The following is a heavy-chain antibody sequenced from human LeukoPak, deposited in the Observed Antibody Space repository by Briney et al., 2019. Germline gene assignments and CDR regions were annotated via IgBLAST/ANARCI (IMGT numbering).Heavy chain of an antibody. V-gene: IGHV3-30-3*01. CDR2: ISYDGSNK. CDR1: GFTFSSYA. CDR3: ARGRAVADPRGFDY. Sequence: GGSLRLSCAASGFTFSSYAMHWVRQAPGKGLEWVAVISYDGSNKYYADSVKGRFTISRDNSKNTLYLQMNSLRAEDTAVYYCARGRAVADPRGFDYWGQGTLVTVSS. D-gene: IGHD6-19*01. J-gene: IGHJ4*02.